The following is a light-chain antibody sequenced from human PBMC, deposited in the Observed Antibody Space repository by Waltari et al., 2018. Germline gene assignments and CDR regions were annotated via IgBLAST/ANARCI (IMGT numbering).Light chain of an antibody. CDR2: DAS. CDR1: QSISSW. V-gene: IGKV1-5*01. J-gene: IGKJ4*01. Sequence: DIQMTQSPSTLSASVGDRVTITCRASQSISSWLAWYQQKPGKAPKLLIYDASSLESGVPSRFSGSGSGTEFTLTISSLQPDDFAVYYCQQRSIWPPLTFGGGTKVEIK. CDR3: QQRSIWPPLT.